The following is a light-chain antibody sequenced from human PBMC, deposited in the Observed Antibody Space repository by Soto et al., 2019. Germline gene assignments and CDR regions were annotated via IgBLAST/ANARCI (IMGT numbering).Light chain of an antibody. Sequence: QSALTQPASVSGSPGQSITISCTGTSSDVGGYNYVSWYQQHPGKAPKVIIYGVTHRPSGVSNRFSGSKSVNTASLTISGLQAEDEADYYCCSYTNNKTLVFGGGTKLTVL. CDR2: GVT. J-gene: IGLJ2*01. CDR3: CSYTNNKTLV. CDR1: SSDVGGYNY. V-gene: IGLV2-14*01.